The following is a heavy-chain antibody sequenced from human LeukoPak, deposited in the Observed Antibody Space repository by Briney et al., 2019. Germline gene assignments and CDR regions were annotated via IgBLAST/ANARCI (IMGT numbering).Heavy chain of an antibody. CDR3: ARHRERFITIFGVVIS. CDR1: GYSISSGYY. V-gene: IGHV4-38-2*02. Sequence: PSETLSLTCTVSGYSISSGYYWGWIRQPPGKGLEWIGSIYHSGSTYYNPSLKSRVTISVDTSKNQFSLKLSSVTAADTAVYYCARHRERFITIFGVVISWGQGTLVTVSS. J-gene: IGHJ4*02. D-gene: IGHD3-3*01. CDR2: IYHSGST.